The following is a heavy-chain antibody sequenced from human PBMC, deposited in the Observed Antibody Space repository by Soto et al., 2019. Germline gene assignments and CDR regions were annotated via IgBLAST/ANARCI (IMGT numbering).Heavy chain of an antibody. D-gene: IGHD3-9*01. CDR3: ARDHYDILTGYYKGRFDP. Sequence: ASVKVSCKASRYTFTSNYMHWVRQAHGQGLEWMGIINPSGGSTSYAQKFQGRVTMTRDTSTSTVYMELSSLRSEDTAVYYCARDHYDILTGYYKGRFDPWVQGTLVTVSS. J-gene: IGHJ5*02. CDR2: INPSGGST. V-gene: IGHV1-46*01. CDR1: RYTFTSNY.